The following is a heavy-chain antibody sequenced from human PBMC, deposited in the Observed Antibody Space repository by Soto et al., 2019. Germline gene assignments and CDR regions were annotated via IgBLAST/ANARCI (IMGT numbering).Heavy chain of an antibody. D-gene: IGHD1-7*01. Sequence: ASVKVSCKASGYTFTSYAMHWVRQAPGQRLEWMGWINAGNGNTKYSQKFQGRVTITRDTSASTAYMELSSLRSEDTAVYYCARDEPAITGTTSPPNPYYGMDVWGQGTTVTVSS. J-gene: IGHJ6*02. CDR1: GYTFTSYA. CDR3: ARDEPAITGTTSPPNPYYGMDV. V-gene: IGHV1-3*01. CDR2: INAGNGNT.